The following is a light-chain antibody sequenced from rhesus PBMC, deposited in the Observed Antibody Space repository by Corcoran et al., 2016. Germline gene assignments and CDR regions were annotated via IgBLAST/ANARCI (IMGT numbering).Light chain of an antibody. CDR2: QAS. J-gene: IGKJ2*01. CDR1: ENVNNY. CDR3: QHGYGTPYS. V-gene: IGKV1-74*01. Sequence: DIQMTQSPSSLSASVGDRVTITCRASENVNNYLNWYQQKPGKAPKLLIYQASTLQSGVPSRFSGSGSGTDYTFPISSLQPADVATYYCQHGYGTPYSFGQGTKVEIK.